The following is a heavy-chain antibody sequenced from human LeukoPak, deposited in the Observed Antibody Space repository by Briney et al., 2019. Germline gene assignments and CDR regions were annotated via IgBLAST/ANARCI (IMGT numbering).Heavy chain of an antibody. CDR3: ARGLYYDFWSGYQKRSHFDY. J-gene: IGHJ4*02. CDR1: GGSFSGYY. V-gene: IGHV4-34*01. CDR2: ISHSGST. Sequence: PSETLSLTCAVYGGSFSGYYWSWIRQPPGKGLEWIGEISHSGSTNYNPSLKSRVTISVDTSKNQFSLKLSSVTAADTAVYYCARGLYYDFWSGYQKRSHFDYWGQGTLVTVSS. D-gene: IGHD3-3*01.